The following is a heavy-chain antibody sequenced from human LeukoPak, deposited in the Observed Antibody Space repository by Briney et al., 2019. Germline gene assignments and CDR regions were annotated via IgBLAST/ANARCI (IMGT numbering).Heavy chain of an antibody. CDR3: ASPSITIFGVVIKAFDI. D-gene: IGHD3-3*01. CDR1: GGTFSSYA. J-gene: IGHJ3*02. V-gene: IGHV1-69*05. CDR2: IIPIFGTA. Sequence: GASVKVSCEASGGTFSSYAISWVRQAPGQGLEWMGGIIPIFGTANYAQKFQGRVTITTDESTSTAYMELSSLRSEDTAVYYCASPSITIFGVVIKAFDIWGQGTMVTVSS.